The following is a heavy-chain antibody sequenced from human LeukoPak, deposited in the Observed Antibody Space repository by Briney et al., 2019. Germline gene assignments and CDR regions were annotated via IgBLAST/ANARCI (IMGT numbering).Heavy chain of an antibody. V-gene: IGHV1-24*01. CDR2: FDPEDGAR. Sequence: ASVKVSCKVSGDTVTGFSIHWVRQAPGHGLEWMGGFDPEDGARIFAQKFQGRVTMTEDTSADTAYMDLSSLRSEDTAVYYCATGYTYDYSLYWGQGTLVTVSS. D-gene: IGHD5-18*01. CDR3: ATGYTYDYSLY. J-gene: IGHJ4*02. CDR1: GDTVTGFS.